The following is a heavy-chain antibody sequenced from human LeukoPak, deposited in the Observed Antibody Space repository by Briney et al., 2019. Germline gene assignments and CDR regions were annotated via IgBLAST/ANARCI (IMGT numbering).Heavy chain of an antibody. D-gene: IGHD1-26*01. Sequence: GGSLRLSCAASGFTFNSYWMSWVRQASGKGLEWVGRIRSKANSYATAYAASVKGRFTISRDDSKNTAYLQMNSLKTEDTAVYYCTRLFTYSGSYWGGDYWGQGTLVTVSS. CDR1: GFTFNSYW. J-gene: IGHJ4*02. CDR3: TRLFTYSGSYWGGDY. V-gene: IGHV3-73*01. CDR2: IRSKANSYAT.